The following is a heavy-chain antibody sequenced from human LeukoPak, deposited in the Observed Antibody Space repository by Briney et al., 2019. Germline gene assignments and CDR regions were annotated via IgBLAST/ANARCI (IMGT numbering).Heavy chain of an antibody. V-gene: IGHV4-39*01. Sequence: SETLSLTCAVYGGSFSGYYWGWIRQPPGKGLEWIGSIYYSGSTYYNPSLKSRVTISVDTSKNQFSLKLSSVTAADTAVYYCARHSTYCSSTSCYPLGYNWFDPWGQGTLVTVSS. CDR2: IYYSGST. CDR3: ARHSTYCSSTSCYPLGYNWFDP. CDR1: GGSFSGYY. J-gene: IGHJ5*02. D-gene: IGHD2-2*01.